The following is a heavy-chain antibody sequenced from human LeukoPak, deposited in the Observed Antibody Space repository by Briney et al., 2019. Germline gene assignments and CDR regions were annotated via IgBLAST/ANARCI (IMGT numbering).Heavy chain of an antibody. CDR3: ARDNPFGWPHSMDV. Sequence: SETLSLTCAVYSGSFSGYYWDWIRQPPGKGLEWIGEVDHSGSTNSNPSLKSRVTISVDTSKNQFSLKLSSVTAADTAVYYCARDNPFGWPHSMDVWGHGTTVTVSS. CDR2: VDHSGST. J-gene: IGHJ6*02. D-gene: IGHD5-24*01. V-gene: IGHV4-34*01. CDR1: SGSFSGYY.